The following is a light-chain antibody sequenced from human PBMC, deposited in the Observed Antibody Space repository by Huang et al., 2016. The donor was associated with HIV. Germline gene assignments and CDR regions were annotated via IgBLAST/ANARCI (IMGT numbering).Light chain of an antibody. Sequence: EVVMTQSPATLSVSPRERVTLSCRASQSVSTNLACYQKRPGQPPRLLIYGASTRATGVPARFGGSGSGTEFTLTISSLQSEDFGIYYCQQYNNWFLTFGGGTRV. V-gene: IGKV3-15*01. CDR2: GAS. CDR1: QSVSTN. J-gene: IGKJ4*01. CDR3: QQYNNWFLT.